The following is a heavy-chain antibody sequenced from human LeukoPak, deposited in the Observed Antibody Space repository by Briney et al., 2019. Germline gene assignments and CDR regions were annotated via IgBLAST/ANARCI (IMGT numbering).Heavy chain of an antibody. Sequence: GGSLRLSCVGSGLTLRSYAMHWVRQAPGKGLEWVSFISSSSSYIHYADSVKGRFSISRDNAKNSLYLQMNSLRAEDTAVYYCARDGYSYDSGGMDVWGQGTTVTVSS. CDR3: ARDGYSYDSGGMDV. CDR1: GLTLRSYA. J-gene: IGHJ6*02. V-gene: IGHV3-21*01. CDR2: ISSSSSYI. D-gene: IGHD5-18*01.